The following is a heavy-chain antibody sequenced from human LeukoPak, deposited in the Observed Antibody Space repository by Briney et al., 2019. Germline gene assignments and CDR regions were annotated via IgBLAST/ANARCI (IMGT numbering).Heavy chain of an antibody. Sequence: ASVKVSCKASGYTFTAYYMHWVRQAPGQGLEWMGWINPNSGGTNYAQKFQGRVTMTRDTSISTAYMELSRLRSDDTAVYYCARGNRRAMIVVVNISDYWGQGTLVTVSS. V-gene: IGHV1-2*02. D-gene: IGHD3-22*01. CDR3: ARGNRRAMIVVVNISDY. CDR2: INPNSGGT. J-gene: IGHJ4*02. CDR1: GYTFTAYY.